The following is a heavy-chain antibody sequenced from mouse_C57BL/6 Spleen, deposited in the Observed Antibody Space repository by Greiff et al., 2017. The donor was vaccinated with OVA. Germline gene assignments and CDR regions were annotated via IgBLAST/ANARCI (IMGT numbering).Heavy chain of an antibody. CDR2: IDPETGGP. CDR3: TRKFAY. Sequence: VQLQQSGAELVRPGASVTLSCKASGYTFTDYEMHWVKQTPVHGLEWIGAIDPETGGPAYNQKFKGKAILTADKSSSTAYMELRSLTSEDSAVYYCTRKFAYWGQGTLVTVSA. J-gene: IGHJ3*01. V-gene: IGHV1-15*01. CDR1: GYTFTDYE.